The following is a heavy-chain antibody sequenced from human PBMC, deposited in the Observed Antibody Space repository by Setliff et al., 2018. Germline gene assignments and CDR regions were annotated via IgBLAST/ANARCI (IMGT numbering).Heavy chain of an antibody. CDR3: ARTTGYRLEGDFDY. CDR2: ISSTITST. J-gene: IGHJ4*02. Sequence: SGGSLRLSCAASGFTFSSSAMAWVRQAPGKGLEWVSAISSTITSTYYADSVKGRFTISRDNSKNTLYLQMNSLRAEDTAVYYCARTTGYRLEGDFDYWGQGTLVTVSS. V-gene: IGHV3-23*01. CDR1: GFTFSSSA. D-gene: IGHD1-1*01.